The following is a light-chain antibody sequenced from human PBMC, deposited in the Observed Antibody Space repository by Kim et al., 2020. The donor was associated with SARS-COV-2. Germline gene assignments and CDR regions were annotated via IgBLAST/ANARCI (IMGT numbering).Light chain of an antibody. J-gene: IGLJ2*01. V-gene: IGLV3-19*01. CDR1: SLRNYY. CDR2: NKK. CDR3: NSWDSSGDHL. Sequence: VSWGQTVRITCQGDSLRNYYINWYQQKPGQAPVLVIYNKKDRPSGIPDRFSGSNSGNTASLTITGTQAEDEADYYCNSWDSSGDHLFGGGTKLTVL.